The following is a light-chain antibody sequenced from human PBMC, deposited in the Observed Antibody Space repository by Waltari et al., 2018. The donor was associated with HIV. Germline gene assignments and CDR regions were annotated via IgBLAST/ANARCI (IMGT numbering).Light chain of an antibody. CDR3: CSYAGSMTFVV. CDR1: SSDVGSYTL. Sequence: QSALTQPASVSGSPGQSITISCTGPSSDVGSYTLVSWYQQYPGKAPKLIIFEVTKRPSGVSNRFSGSKSGNTASLTISGLQAEDEADYFCCSYAGSMTFVVFGGGTKVTVL. V-gene: IGLV2-23*02. CDR2: EVT. J-gene: IGLJ2*01.